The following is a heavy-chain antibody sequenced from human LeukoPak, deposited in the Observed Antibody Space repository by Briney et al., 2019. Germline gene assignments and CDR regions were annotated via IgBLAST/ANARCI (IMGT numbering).Heavy chain of an antibody. CDR1: GFTFRTSE. CDR3: AKDGGAVGAFDI. V-gene: IGHV3-48*03. Sequence: PGGSLRLSCAASGFTFRTSEMNWVRQAPGKGLEWLSYISSSGGTIYYADSVRGRFTISRDNSKNTLYLQMNSLRAEDTAVYYCAKDGGAVGAFDIWGQGTMVTVSS. J-gene: IGHJ3*02. D-gene: IGHD2-15*01. CDR2: ISSSGGTI.